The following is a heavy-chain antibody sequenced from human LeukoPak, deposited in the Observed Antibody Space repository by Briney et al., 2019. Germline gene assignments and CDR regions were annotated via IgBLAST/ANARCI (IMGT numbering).Heavy chain of an antibody. CDR2: IIPILGIA. Sequence: SVKVSCKASGGTFSSYAISCVRQAPGQGLEWMGRIIPILGIANYAQKFQGRVPITADKSTSTAYMELSSPRSEDTAVYYCARLSTVVTPGTAYWGQGTLVTVSS. CDR3: ARLSTVVTPGTAY. V-gene: IGHV1-69*04. D-gene: IGHD4-23*01. J-gene: IGHJ4*02. CDR1: GGTFSSYA.